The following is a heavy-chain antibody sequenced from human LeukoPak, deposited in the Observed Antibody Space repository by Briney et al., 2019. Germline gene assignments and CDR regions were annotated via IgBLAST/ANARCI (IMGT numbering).Heavy chain of an antibody. CDR3: ARISSSWYDY. CDR2: IYSGGST. D-gene: IGHD6-13*01. Sequence: GGSLRLSCAASGFTVSSNYMSWVRQAPGKGLEWVSVIYSGGSTYYADSVKGRFTISRDNAKDSLYLQMNSLRAEHTAVYYCARISSSWYDYWGQGTLVTVSS. CDR1: GFTVSSNY. J-gene: IGHJ4*02. V-gene: IGHV3-53*01.